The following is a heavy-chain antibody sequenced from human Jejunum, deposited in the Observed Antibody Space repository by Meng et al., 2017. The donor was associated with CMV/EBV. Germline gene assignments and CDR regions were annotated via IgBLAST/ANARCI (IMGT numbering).Heavy chain of an antibody. V-gene: IGHV1-8*01. J-gene: IGHJ6*02. D-gene: IGHD3-10*01. CDR3: GRGRFGARGSHYYYYGMDF. CDR2: MNPKSGDI. Sequence: FDINWVRQAPGQGLEWMGWMNPKSGDIGYGERFQGRLTMTRDISKATFYTEMSGLRSEDTAVYYCGRGRFGARGSHYYYYGMDFWGQGTTVTVSS. CDR1: FD.